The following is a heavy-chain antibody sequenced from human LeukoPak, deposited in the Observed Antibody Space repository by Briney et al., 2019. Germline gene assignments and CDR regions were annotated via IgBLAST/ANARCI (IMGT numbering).Heavy chain of an antibody. CDR3: ARDRTKYSSGWYPPLGY. CDR1: GYTFTGYY. CDR2: INPNSGGT. D-gene: IGHD6-19*01. Sequence: ASVKVSCKASGYTFTGYYMHWVRQAPGQGLEWMGWINPNSGGTNYAQKFQGRVTMTRDTSISTAYMELGRLRSDDTAVYYCARDRTKYSSGWYPPLGYWGQGTLVTVSS. V-gene: IGHV1-2*02. J-gene: IGHJ4*02.